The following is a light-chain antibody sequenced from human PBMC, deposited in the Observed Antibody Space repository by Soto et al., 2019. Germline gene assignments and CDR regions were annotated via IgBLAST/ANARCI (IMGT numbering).Light chain of an antibody. CDR1: QAISSR. Sequence: DIQLTQSPSTLSGSVGDRVTLTCRASQAISSRLAWYQQKPGKAPKLLIYKASTLKRGVPSRFSGSGSGTEFTLTISSLQPDDFATYYCQQYNSYSPSFGQGTRLEI. CDR2: KAS. V-gene: IGKV1-5*03. J-gene: IGKJ5*01. CDR3: QQYNSYSPS.